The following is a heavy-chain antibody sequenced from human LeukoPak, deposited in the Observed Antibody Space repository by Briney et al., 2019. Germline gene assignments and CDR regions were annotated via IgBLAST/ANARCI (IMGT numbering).Heavy chain of an antibody. CDR1: GFTFSSYG. CDR3: AKVPNGYRQPFDY. V-gene: IGHV3-23*01. J-gene: IGHJ4*02. Sequence: GGSLRLSCAASGFTFSSYGMSWVRQAPGKGLEWVSAISGSGGSTYYADSVKGRFTISRDNSKNTLYLQMNSLRAEDTAVYYCAKVPNGYRQPFDYWGQGTLVTVSS. D-gene: IGHD5-24*01. CDR2: ISGSGGST.